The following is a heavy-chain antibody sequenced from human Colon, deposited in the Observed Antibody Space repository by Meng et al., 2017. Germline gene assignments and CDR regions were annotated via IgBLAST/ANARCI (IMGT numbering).Heavy chain of an antibody. CDR2: IYTSGST. D-gene: IGHD4-17*01. J-gene: IGHJ6*02. CDR3: AGGSLSTVTLYYYYGMDV. Sequence: SETLSLTCTVSGVSISSGSYYWSWIRQPAGKGLVWIGRIYTSGSTNYNPSLKSRVTISVDTSKNQFSLKLSSVTAADTAVYYCAGGSLSTVTLYYYYGMDVWGQGTTVTVSS. V-gene: IGHV4-61*02. CDR1: GVSISSGSYY.